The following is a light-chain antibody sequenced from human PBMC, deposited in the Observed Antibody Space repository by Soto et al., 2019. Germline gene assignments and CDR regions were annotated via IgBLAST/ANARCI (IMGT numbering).Light chain of an antibody. CDR1: QSVNRW. J-gene: IGKJ1*01. V-gene: IGKV1-5*03. CDR3: QHYNVYPWT. Sequence: DIHMSQSPSLLSASVGDRITITCRASQSVNRWLAWYQQKQGKAPKILIYEASSLQSGVPSRFRGSGSGTEFTLSISRLQPDDFETYYCQHYNVYPWTFGQGTKVDIK. CDR2: EAS.